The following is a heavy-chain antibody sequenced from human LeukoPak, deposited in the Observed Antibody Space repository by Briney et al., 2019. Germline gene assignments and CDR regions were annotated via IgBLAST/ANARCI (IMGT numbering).Heavy chain of an antibody. J-gene: IGHJ5*02. Sequence: ASVKVSCKASGYTFTSYGISWVRQAPGQGVEGRGWISAYNGNTNYAQKLQGRVTMTTDTSTSTAYMELRSLRSDDTAVYYCARGAKITGTTGWFDPWGQGTLVTVSS. CDR2: ISAYNGNT. CDR3: ARGAKITGTTGWFDP. V-gene: IGHV1-18*04. D-gene: IGHD1-7*01. CDR1: GYTFTSYG.